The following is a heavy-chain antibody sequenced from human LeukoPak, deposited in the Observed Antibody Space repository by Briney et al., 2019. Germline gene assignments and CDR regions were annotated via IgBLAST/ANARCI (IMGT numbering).Heavy chain of an antibody. D-gene: IGHD3-22*01. CDR2: IKQDGSEK. J-gene: IGHJ4*02. Sequence: PAGGSLRLSCAASGFTFSSYWMSWVRQAPGKGLEWVANIKQDGSEKYYVDSVKGRFTISRDNAKNSLYLQMNSLRAEDTAVYYCAREDYYDSSGPFDYWGQGTLVTVSS. CDR1: GFTFSSYW. V-gene: IGHV3-7*01. CDR3: AREDYYDSSGPFDY.